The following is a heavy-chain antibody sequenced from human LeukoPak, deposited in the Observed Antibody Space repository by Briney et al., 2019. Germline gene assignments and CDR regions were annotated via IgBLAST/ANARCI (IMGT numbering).Heavy chain of an antibody. CDR3: ARDHYSSGWYYFDY. V-gene: IGHV4-34*01. Sequence: SETLSLTCAVYGGSFSGYYWRWIRQPPGKGLEWIGEINHSGSTNYNPSLKSRVTISVDTSKNQFSLKLSSVTAADTAVYYCARDHYSSGWYYFDYWGQGTLVTVSS. D-gene: IGHD6-19*01. J-gene: IGHJ4*02. CDR1: GGSFSGYY. CDR2: INHSGST.